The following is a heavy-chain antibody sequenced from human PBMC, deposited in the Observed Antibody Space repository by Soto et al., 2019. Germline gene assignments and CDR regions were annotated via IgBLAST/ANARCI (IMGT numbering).Heavy chain of an antibody. CDR3: ARVSRALRILTPDFDY. Sequence: QVHLVESGGGVVQPGTSLRLSCAASGFTFNSYAIHWVRQAPGKGLEWMAVISHDGSDKYYGDSVKGRFTISRDNSKNTLYMQMNSLRAEDTALYYCARVSRALRILTPDFDYWGQGTLVTVSS. CDR1: GFTFNSYA. D-gene: IGHD3-3*01. CDR2: ISHDGSDK. V-gene: IGHV3-30-3*01. J-gene: IGHJ4*02.